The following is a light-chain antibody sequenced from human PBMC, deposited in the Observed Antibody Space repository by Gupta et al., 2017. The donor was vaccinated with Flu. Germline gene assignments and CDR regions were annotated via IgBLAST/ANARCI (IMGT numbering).Light chain of an antibody. J-gene: IGKJ2*01. CDR1: QSVLHRSSNRNY. CDR2: WAS. Sequence: DIGMTQSPDSLAVSLGERATIKCKSSQSVLHRSSNRNYLAWYQQKPGQPPKLLIYWASTRESGVPDRFSGCGSETDFTLTINSLQAEDVAVYYCQQYYSTPHTFGQGTKLEIK. CDR3: QQYYSTPHT. V-gene: IGKV4-1*01.